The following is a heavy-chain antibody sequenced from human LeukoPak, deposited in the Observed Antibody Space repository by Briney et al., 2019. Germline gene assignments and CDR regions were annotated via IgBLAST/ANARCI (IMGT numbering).Heavy chain of an antibody. V-gene: IGHV3-33*05. CDR1: GFTFRNYG. D-gene: IGHD1-26*01. J-gene: IGHJ4*02. CDR2: IQNDGSIK. CDR3: ATENSGAYFGSLGY. Sequence: GTSLRLSCAASGFTFRNYGMHWVRQAPGKGLEWVAVIQNDGSIKSCADSVRGRFTISRDNSKNTMWLQMNSLRAEDTAVYYCATENSGAYFGSLGYWGQGTLVIVSS.